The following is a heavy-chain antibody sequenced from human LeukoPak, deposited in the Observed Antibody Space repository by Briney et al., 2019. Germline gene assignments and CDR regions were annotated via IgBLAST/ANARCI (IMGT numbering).Heavy chain of an antibody. CDR2: ISYDGSNK. V-gene: IGHV3-30-3*01. CDR1: GFTFSSYA. D-gene: IGHD3-16*01. J-gene: IGHJ4*02. Sequence: GGSLRLSCAASGFTFSSYAMHWVRQAPGKGLEWVAVISYDGSNKYYADFVKGRFTISRDNSKNTLYLQMNSLRAEDTAVYYCARVGPLGYFDYWGQGTLVTVSS. CDR3: ARVGPLGYFDY.